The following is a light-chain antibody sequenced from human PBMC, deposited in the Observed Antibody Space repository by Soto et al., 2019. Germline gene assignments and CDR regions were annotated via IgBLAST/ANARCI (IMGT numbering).Light chain of an antibody. CDR1: QILLHSNGYNY. CDR3: MQALQTWT. CDR2: LGS. J-gene: IGKJ1*01. V-gene: IGKV2-28*01. Sequence: DIVMTQSPLSLSVTPGEPSSISFTSSQILLHSNGYNYLDWYLQKPGQTPQLLIYLGSDRASGVPDRFSGSGSGTDFTLEISSVEAEDVGVYYCMQALQTWTFGQGTKVDI.